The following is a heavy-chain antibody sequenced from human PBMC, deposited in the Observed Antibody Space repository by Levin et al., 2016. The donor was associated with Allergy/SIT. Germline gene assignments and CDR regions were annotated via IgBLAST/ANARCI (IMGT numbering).Heavy chain of an antibody. CDR2: ISGASGAI. D-gene: IGHD3-16*01. V-gene: IGHV3-48*04. CDR3: ARDSGGAFDSYDSVWGSYSIYFDY. Sequence: GESLKISCAAPGFTLSVYDMSWVRRAPGKGLEWLSYISGASGAIYYADSVKGRFTISRDNINNSLYLQMSSLRAEDTAVYFCARDSGGAFDSYDSVWGSYSIYFDYWGQGALVTVSS. CDR1: GFTLSVYD. J-gene: IGHJ4*02.